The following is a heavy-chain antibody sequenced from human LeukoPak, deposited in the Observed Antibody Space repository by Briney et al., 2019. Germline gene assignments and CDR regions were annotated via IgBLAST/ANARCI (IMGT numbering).Heavy chain of an antibody. CDR3: ARRLDIVVVPAAAGDAFDI. CDR1: GGSISTSSYY. V-gene: IGHV4-39*01. J-gene: IGHJ3*02. D-gene: IGHD2-2*01. Sequence: SETLSLTCTVSGGSISTSSYYWGWIRQPPGKGLEWIGSIYSSGSTYYTPSLESRVTISLDTSKNQFSLKLSSVTAADTAVYYCARRLDIVVVPAAAGDAFDIWGQGTMVTVSS. CDR2: IYSSGST.